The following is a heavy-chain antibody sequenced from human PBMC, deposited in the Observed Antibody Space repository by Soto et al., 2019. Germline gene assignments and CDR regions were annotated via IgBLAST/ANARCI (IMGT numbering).Heavy chain of an antibody. CDR1: GFTFSSYG. CDR3: ARDSFVASSWSFWDY. J-gene: IGHJ4*02. V-gene: IGHV3-33*01. D-gene: IGHD6-13*01. CDR2: IWYDGSNK. Sequence: QVQLVESGGGVVQPGRSLRLSCAASGFTFSSYGMHWVRQAPGKGLEWVAVIWYDGSNKYYADSVKGRFTISRDNSKNTLYLRMNSLRAEDTAVYYCARDSFVASSWSFWDYWGQGTLVTVSS.